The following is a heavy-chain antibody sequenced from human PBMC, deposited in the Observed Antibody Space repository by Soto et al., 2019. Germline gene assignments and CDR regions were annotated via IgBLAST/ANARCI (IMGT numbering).Heavy chain of an antibody. CDR3: ARDVVAGVGSHL. D-gene: IGHD2-15*01. J-gene: IGHJ2*01. V-gene: IGHV4-31*03. CDR1: GGSISSGGYY. CDR2: IYYSGST. Sequence: QVQLQESGPGLVKPSQTLSLTCTVSGGSISSGGYYWSWIRQHPGKGLEGIGYIYYSGSTYYNPSLKSRVTISVDTSKNQFSLKMSSVTAADTAVYYCARDVVAGVGSHLWGRGTLVTVSS.